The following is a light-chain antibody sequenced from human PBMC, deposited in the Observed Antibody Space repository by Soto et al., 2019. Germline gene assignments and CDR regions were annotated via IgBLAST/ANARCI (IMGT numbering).Light chain of an antibody. CDR2: EVN. V-gene: IGLV2-8*01. Sequence: QSVLTQPPSASGSPGQSVTIPCTGTSSDVGGYNYVSWYQQHPGKAPTLMIYEVNKRPSGVPYRFSGSKSGNTASLTVSGLQADDEAVYYCSSYAGNNVLVFGGGTKLTVL. CDR3: SSYAGNNVLV. J-gene: IGLJ2*01. CDR1: SSDVGGYNY.